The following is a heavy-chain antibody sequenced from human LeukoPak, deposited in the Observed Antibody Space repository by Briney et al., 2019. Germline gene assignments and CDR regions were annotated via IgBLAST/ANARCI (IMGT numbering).Heavy chain of an antibody. Sequence: AGGSLRLSCAASGFTFDHYGMSWVRQAPGKGLEWVSVIDPTGRGIGYGDSVKGRFTVSRDNAKNSLYLQMNSLRDEDTALYYCPTEDTRKQGYYDNWGQGTLVTVSS. J-gene: IGHJ4*02. V-gene: IGHV3-20*04. CDR1: GFTFDHYG. CDR3: PTEDTRKQGYYDN. CDR2: IDPTGRGI. D-gene: IGHD2-21*01.